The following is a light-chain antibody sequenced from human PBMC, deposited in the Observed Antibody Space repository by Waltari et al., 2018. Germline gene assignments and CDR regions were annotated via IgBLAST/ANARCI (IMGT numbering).Light chain of an antibody. CDR3: MHAIQTPAGT. CDR2: LGS. J-gene: IGKJ2*02. V-gene: IGKV2-28*01. CDR1: QSLLHTDGYNC. Sequence: DFVMTQSPLSLPVTPGEPASISCRSSQSLLHTDGYNCLDWYLQKPRQSPQLLIYLGSHRGYGVHARFSGSGSCKDFTLRLRRVGAEDVGVYSCMHAIQTPAGTFGQGNTLEI.